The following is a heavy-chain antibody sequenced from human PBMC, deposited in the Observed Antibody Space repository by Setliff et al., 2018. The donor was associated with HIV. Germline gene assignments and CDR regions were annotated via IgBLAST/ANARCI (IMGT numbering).Heavy chain of an antibody. CDR3: ARDSRSSTSCSVDNSYSSSDYYYYGMDV. D-gene: IGHD2-2*01. J-gene: IGHJ6*02. CDR1: GFSFSNYA. V-gene: IGHV3-30-3*01. CDR2: ISYDGNNK. Sequence: GGSLRLSCAASGFSFSNYAMHWVRQAPGKGLEWVAVISYDGNNKYYADSVKGRFTISRDNSKNTLYLQMNSLRAEDTAVYYCARDSRSSTSCSVDNSYSSSDYYYYGMDVWGQGTTVTVSS.